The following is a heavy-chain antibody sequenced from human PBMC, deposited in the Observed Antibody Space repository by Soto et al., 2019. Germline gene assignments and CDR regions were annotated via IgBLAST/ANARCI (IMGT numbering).Heavy chain of an antibody. Sequence: SETLSLTCTVSGFSISSSTSYWVWIRQPPGKGLEWIGSINYSGSTYYSPSLKSRVTISADTSKNQFSLKLSSVTAADTAVYYRARPVNYYYYYMDVWGKGTKVTVS. CDR3: ARPVNYYYYYMDV. V-gene: IGHV4-39*01. CDR1: GFSISSSTSY. J-gene: IGHJ6*03. CDR2: INYSGST.